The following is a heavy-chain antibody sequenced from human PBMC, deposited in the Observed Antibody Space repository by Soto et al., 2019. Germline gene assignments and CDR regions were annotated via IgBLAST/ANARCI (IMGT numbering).Heavy chain of an antibody. CDR1: GGSISSGDYY. CDR3: AREGETYGSGSRMTFDI. J-gene: IGHJ3*02. V-gene: IGHV4-30-4*01. D-gene: IGHD3-10*01. Sequence: QVQLQESGPGLVKPSQTLSLTCTVSGGSISSGDYYWSWIRQPPGKGLEWIGYIYYSGSTYYNPSLKSRVTISVDTSKNQFSLKLSSVTAADTAVYYCAREGETYGSGSRMTFDIWGQGTMVTVSS. CDR2: IYYSGST.